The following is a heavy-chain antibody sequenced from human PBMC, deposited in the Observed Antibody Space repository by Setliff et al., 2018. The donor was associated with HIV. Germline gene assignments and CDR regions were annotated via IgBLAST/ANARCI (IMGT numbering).Heavy chain of an antibody. V-gene: IGHV3-7*01. D-gene: IGHD3-22*01. CDR2: IKEDGSAR. J-gene: IGHJ4*02. Sequence: GGSLRLSCVASGFTFSTYWMSWVRQAPGKGLEWVANIKEDGSARYCVDSVEGRFTVSRDNAKNSLYLQMNSLRAEDTAVYYCARFHPYNYDSEYYGYYFDYWGQGTLVTVSS. CDR3: ARFHPYNYDSEYYGYYFDY. CDR1: GFTFSTYW.